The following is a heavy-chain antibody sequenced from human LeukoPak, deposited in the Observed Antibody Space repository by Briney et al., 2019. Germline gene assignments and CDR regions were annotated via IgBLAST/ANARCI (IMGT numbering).Heavy chain of an antibody. Sequence: SETLSLTCTVSGGSISSGSYYWSWIRQPAGKGLEWIGRIYTSGSTNYNPSLKSRVTISVDTSKNQFSLKLSSVTAADTAVYYCARALDSGYDPSDAFDIWGQGTMVTVSS. V-gene: IGHV4-61*02. CDR1: GGSISSGSYY. CDR2: IYTSGST. D-gene: IGHD5-12*01. J-gene: IGHJ3*02. CDR3: ARALDSGYDPSDAFDI.